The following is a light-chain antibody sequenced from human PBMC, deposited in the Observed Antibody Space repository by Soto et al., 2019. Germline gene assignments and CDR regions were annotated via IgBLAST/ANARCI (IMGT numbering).Light chain of an antibody. CDR1: QSISSW. CDR3: QQYNSYSKLT. J-gene: IGKJ4*02. Sequence: DIQMTQSPSTLSASVGARVTITCRASQSISSWLAWYQQKPGKAPKLLIYDASSLESGVPSRFSGSGSGTEFTLTISSLQPDDFATYYCQQYNSYSKLTFGGGTKVEIK. V-gene: IGKV1-5*01. CDR2: DAS.